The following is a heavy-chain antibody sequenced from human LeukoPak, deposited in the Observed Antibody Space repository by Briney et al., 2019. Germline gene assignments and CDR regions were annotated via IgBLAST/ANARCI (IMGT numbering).Heavy chain of an antibody. CDR1: GFTVSSDY. CDR3: AREEGGMGFDY. J-gene: IGHJ4*02. D-gene: IGHD3-16*01. Sequence: GGSLRLSCAASGFTVSSDYMSWVRQAPGKGLEWVSVIYSGGSTYYADSVKGRFTISRDNSKNTLYLQMNSLRAGDTAVYYCAREEGGMGFDYWGQGTLVTVSS. V-gene: IGHV3-53*01. CDR2: IYSGGST.